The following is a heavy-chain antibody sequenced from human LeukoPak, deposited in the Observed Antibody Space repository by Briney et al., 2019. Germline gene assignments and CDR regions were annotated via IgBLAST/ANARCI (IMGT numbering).Heavy chain of an antibody. Sequence: GASVKVSCKASGYTFTSYGISWVRQAPGQGLEWMGWISAYNGNTNYAQKLQGRVTMTTDTSTSTAYMELRSLRSDDTAVYYRARDIMRKQQLVNWFDPWGQGTLVTVSS. D-gene: IGHD6-13*01. CDR2: ISAYNGNT. CDR1: GYTFTSYG. V-gene: IGHV1-18*04. J-gene: IGHJ5*02. CDR3: ARDIMRKQQLVNWFDP.